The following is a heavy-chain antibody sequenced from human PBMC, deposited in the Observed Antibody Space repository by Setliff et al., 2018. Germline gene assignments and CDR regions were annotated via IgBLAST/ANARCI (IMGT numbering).Heavy chain of an antibody. D-gene: IGHD3-9*01. CDR2: IHNNGRI. CDR1: GASITSYY. CDR3: ARHALSFDSAWDV. J-gene: IGHJ6*03. Sequence: PSETLSLTCRVSGASITSYYWSRIRQPPGKGLEWMSYIHNNGRIKYNPALKSRVTISLXXXXNXXXXXXXXSXAXDTAXYYCARHALSFDSAWDVWGNGTTVTVSS. V-gene: IGHV4-59*08.